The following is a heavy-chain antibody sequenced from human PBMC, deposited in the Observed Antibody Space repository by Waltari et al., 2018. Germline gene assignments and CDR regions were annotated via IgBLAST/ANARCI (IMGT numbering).Heavy chain of an antibody. V-gene: IGHV3-74*01. CDR3: GRDLGGSGSD. Sequence: EVQVVESGGGLVQPGGALRLSCAASGFTFSSSRTPWVRQVPGKGLVWVSRIDTHGRRTDYADSVKGRFTISRDNAKNTLYLQMNSLTAEDTAVYYCGRDLGGSGSDWGQGTLVTVSS. J-gene: IGHJ4*02. CDR1: GFTFSSSR. D-gene: IGHD1-26*01. CDR2: IDTHGRRT.